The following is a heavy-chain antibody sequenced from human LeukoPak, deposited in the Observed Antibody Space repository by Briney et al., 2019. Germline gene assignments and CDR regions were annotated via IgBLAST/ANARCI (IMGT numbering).Heavy chain of an antibody. D-gene: IGHD2-2*01. CDR2: IYYSGST. Sequence: KPSETLSLTCAVSGGSISSSSYYWGWIRQPPGKGLEWIGSIYYSGSTYYNPSRKSRVTISVDTSKNQFSLKLSSVTAADTAVYYCAMPSSSSSTDFDYWGQGTLVTVSS. V-gene: IGHV4-39*01. CDR1: GGSISSSSYY. CDR3: AMPSSSSSTDFDY. J-gene: IGHJ4*02.